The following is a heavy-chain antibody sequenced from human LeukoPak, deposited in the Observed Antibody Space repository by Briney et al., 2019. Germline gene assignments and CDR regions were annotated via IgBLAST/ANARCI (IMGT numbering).Heavy chain of an antibody. CDR1: GFPFSSYW. CDR2: ISGSGGSA. CDR3: AKQDYDFWSGYPY. Sequence: PGGSLRLSCVASGFPFSSYWMTWVRQAPGKGLEWVSDISGSGGSAYYADSVKGRFTVSRDNSKNTLYLQVSSLRAEDTAVYYCAKQDYDFWSGYPYWGQGTLVTVSS. J-gene: IGHJ4*02. D-gene: IGHD3-3*01. V-gene: IGHV3-23*01.